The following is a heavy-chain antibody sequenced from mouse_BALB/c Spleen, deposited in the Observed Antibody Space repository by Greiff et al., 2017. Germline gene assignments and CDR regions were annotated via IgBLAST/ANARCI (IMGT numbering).Heavy chain of an antibody. V-gene: IGHV2-9*02. CDR2: IWAGGST. CDR1: GFSLTSYG. J-gene: IGHJ3*01. D-gene: IGHD1-1*01. Sequence: VQLQQSGPGLVAPSQSLSITCTVSGFSLTSYGVHWVRQPPGKGLEWLGVIWAGGSTNYNSALMSRLSISKDNSKSQVFLKMNSLQTDDTAMYYCARGRYGSTPWFAYWGQGTLVTVSA. CDR3: ARGRYGSTPWFAY.